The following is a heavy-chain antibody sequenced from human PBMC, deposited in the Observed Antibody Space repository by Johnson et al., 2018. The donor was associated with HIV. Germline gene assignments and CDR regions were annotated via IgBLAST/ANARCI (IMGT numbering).Heavy chain of an antibody. CDR3: ARPIARGASDI. J-gene: IGHJ3*02. V-gene: IGHV3-7*05. CDR2: IKEDGSEK. D-gene: IGHD3-10*01. Sequence: MNWVRQAPGKGLQWVANIKEDGSEKYYVDSVRGRFTISRDNAKNSLYLQMNSLRVEDTAVYYCARPIARGASDIWGQGTMVTVSS.